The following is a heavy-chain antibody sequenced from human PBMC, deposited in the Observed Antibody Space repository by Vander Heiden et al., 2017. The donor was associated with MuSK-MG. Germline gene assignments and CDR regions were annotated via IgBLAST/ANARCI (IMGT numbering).Heavy chain of an antibody. CDR2: TYYRSKWYN. CDR1: GDSVSSNRAS. D-gene: IGHD6-13*01. CDR3: ARGRWDYSSWYWFDP. Sequence: QVQLQQSGPGLVKPSQTLSLPCALSGDSVSSNRASWNWIRQSPSRGLEWLGRTYYRSKWYNDYAVSVKSRITINPDTSKNQFSLQLNSVTPEDTAVYFCARGRWDYSSWYWFDPWCQGTLVTVSS. J-gene: IGHJ5*02. V-gene: IGHV6-1*01.